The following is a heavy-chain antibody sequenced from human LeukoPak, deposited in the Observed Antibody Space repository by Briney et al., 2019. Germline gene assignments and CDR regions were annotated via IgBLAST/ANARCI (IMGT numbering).Heavy chain of an antibody. CDR2: ISAYNGNT. D-gene: IGHD3-22*01. CDR1: GYTLTNHD. CDR3: ASYSGGYYSGAFDI. J-gene: IGHJ3*02. V-gene: IGHV1-18*04. Sequence: ASVKVSCKASGYTLTNHDIGWLRQAPGQGLEWMGWISAYNGNTNYAQKLQGRVTMTTDTSTSTAYMELRSLRSDDTAVYYCASYSGGYYSGAFDIWGQGTMVTVSS.